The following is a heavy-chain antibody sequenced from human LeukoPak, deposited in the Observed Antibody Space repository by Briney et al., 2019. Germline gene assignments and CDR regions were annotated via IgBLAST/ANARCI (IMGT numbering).Heavy chain of an antibody. J-gene: IGHJ4*02. CDR3: TKSRGHSSGYHFDY. D-gene: IGHD3-22*01. CDR1: GFTFSNYA. Sequence: GGSLRLSCAASGFTFSNYALSWVRQAPGKGLEWVSTITGSGSSTYYADSVKGRFTISRDNSKNTLFLQMSSLRAEDTAVYYCTKSRGHSSGYHFDYRGQGTLVTVSS. V-gene: IGHV3-23*01. CDR2: ITGSGSST.